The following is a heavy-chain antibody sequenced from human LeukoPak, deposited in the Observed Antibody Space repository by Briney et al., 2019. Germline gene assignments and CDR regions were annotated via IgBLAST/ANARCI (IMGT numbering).Heavy chain of an antibody. J-gene: IGHJ4*02. CDR2: IIPIFGTA. Sequence: SVKVSCKASGGTFSSYAISWVRQAPGQGLEWMGGIIPIFGTANYAQKFQGRVTITTDESTSTAYMELSSLRSEDTAVYYCARVPIAVAARGYWGQGTLVTVSS. V-gene: IGHV1-69*05. CDR1: GGTFSSYA. D-gene: IGHD6-19*01. CDR3: ARVPIAVAARGY.